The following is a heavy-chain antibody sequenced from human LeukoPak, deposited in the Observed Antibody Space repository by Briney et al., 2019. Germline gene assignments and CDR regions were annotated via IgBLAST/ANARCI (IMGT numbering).Heavy chain of an antibody. V-gene: IGHV1-2*02. Sequence: ASVKVSCKASGYTFTGYYMHWVRQAPGQGLEWMGWINPNSGGTNYAQKFQGRVTMTRDTSISTAYMELSRLRSDDTAVYYCARDYVYYYDSSGYCSTGSDYWGQGTLVTVSS. J-gene: IGHJ4*02. CDR3: ARDYVYYYDSSGYCSTGSDY. CDR2: INPNSGGT. D-gene: IGHD3-22*01. CDR1: GYTFTGYY.